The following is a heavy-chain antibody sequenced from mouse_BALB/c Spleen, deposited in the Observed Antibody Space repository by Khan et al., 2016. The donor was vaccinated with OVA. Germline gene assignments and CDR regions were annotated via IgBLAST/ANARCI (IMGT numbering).Heavy chain of an antibody. V-gene: IGHV1-77*01. CDR3: ARSNYFGYTFAY. Sequence: QVQLQQSGAELARPGASVKLSCTASGYTFTDYYINWVKQRTGQGLEWIGEISPGSGDTYYNERFMGKATLTADKSSSTAYMQLSSLTSVASAVYFCARSNYFGYTFAYWGQGTLVTVSA. J-gene: IGHJ3*01. CDR2: ISPGSGDT. D-gene: IGHD1-2*01. CDR1: GYTFTDYY.